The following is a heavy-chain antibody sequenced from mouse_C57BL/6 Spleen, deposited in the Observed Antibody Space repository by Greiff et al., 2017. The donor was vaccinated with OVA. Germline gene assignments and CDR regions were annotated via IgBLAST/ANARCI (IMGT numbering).Heavy chain of an antibody. CDR3: ARRGYGSSNFDY. V-gene: IGHV1-26*01. D-gene: IGHD1-1*01. Sequence: EVQLQQSGPELVKPGASVKISCKASGYTFTDYYMNWVKQSHGKSLEWIGDINPNNGGTSYNQKFKGKATLTVDKSSRTAYMELRSLTSEDSAVYYCARRGYGSSNFDYWGQGTTLTVSS. J-gene: IGHJ2*01. CDR1: GYTFTDYY. CDR2: INPNNGGT.